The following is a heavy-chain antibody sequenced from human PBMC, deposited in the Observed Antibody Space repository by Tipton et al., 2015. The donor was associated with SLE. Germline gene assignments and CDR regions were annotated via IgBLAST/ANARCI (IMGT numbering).Heavy chain of an antibody. V-gene: IGHV1-69*13. J-gene: IGHJ5*02. CDR2: IIPKFGTT. Sequence: QSGPEVKKPGASVKVSCKASGYTFTSYGISWVRQAPGQGFEWMGGIIPKFGTTNYAKKFQGRVSISADASTGTAYMEVTGLRSEDTAVYYCARDVSSMTSNWFDPWGQGTLVTVSS. CDR3: ARDVSSMTSNWFDP. CDR1: GYTFTSYG. D-gene: IGHD6-19*01.